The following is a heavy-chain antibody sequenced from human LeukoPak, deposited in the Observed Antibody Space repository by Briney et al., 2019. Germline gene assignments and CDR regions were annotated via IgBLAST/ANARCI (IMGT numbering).Heavy chain of an antibody. D-gene: IGHD2-2*02. Sequence: SVKVSCKASGYTFTSYAISLVRQAPGQGLEWMGRIIPILGIANYAQKFQGRVTITADKSTSTAYMELSSLRSEDTAVYYCARGYCSSTSCYTRQVNWFDPWGQGTLVTVSS. CDR2: IIPILGIA. CDR1: GYTFTSYA. J-gene: IGHJ5*02. V-gene: IGHV1-69*04. CDR3: ARGYCSSTSCYTRQVNWFDP.